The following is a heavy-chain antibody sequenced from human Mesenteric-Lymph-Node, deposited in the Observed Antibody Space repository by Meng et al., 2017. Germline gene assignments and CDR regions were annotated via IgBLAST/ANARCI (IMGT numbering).Heavy chain of an antibody. V-gene: IGHV3-74*01. CDR1: GFIFNKYW. J-gene: IGHJ4*02. CDR2: ISTDAYTT. Sequence: GGSLRLSCAASGFIFNKYWMHWVRQAPGKGLVWVARISTDAYTTTYADSVKGRFTISRDNAKNTLSLQMNSLRVEDTAVYYCTREAQGDPLDLDYWGQGTQVTVSS. D-gene: IGHD1-1*01. CDR3: TREAQGDPLDLDY.